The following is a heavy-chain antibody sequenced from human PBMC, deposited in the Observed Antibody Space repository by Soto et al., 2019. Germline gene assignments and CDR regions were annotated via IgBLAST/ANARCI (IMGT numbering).Heavy chain of an antibody. Sequence: QLQLQESGSGLVKPSQTLSLTCAVSGGSMSSGDYSWNWIRQPPGKGLEWIGYIYYGGSTYNNPSLQSRVTMSLDRSMNHFSLKRNSVTAADTAVYYCARVRREYDNSGPVDYWGQGTRVTVSS. D-gene: IGHD3-22*01. J-gene: IGHJ4*02. CDR2: IYYGGST. V-gene: IGHV4-30-2*01. CDR3: ARVRREYDNSGPVDY. CDR1: GGSMSSGDYS.